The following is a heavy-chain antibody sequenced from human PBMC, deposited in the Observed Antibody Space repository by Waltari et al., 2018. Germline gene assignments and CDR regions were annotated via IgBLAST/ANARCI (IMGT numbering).Heavy chain of an antibody. Sequence: QVQLQESGPGLVKPSETLSLTCAVSGYSISSGYYWGWLRPPPGKGLEWIGSIYHSGSTYYNPSLKSRVTISVDTSKNQFSLKLSSVTAADTAVYYCARHLSRGVQGVRVWFDPWGQGTLVTVSS. CDR1: GYSISSGYY. CDR3: ARHLSRGVQGVRVWFDP. J-gene: IGHJ5*02. V-gene: IGHV4-38-2*01. D-gene: IGHD3-10*01. CDR2: IYHSGST.